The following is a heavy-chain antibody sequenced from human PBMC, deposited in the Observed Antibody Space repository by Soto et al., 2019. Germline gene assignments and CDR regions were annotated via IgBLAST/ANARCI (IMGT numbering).Heavy chain of an antibody. D-gene: IGHD2-15*01. CDR1: GFTFSSYG. Sequence: GGSLRLSCAASGFTFSSYGMHWVRQAPGKGLEWVAVIWYDGSNKYYADSVKGRFTISRDNSKNTLYLQMNSLRAEDTAVYYCARIATVEMAPISFMSVWGQGTTVPVSS. CDR2: IWYDGSNK. J-gene: IGHJ6*02. CDR3: ARIATVEMAPISFMSV. V-gene: IGHV3-33*01.